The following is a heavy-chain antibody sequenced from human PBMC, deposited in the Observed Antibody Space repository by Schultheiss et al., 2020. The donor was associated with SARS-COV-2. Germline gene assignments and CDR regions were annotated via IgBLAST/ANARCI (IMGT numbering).Heavy chain of an antibody. V-gene: IGHV4-59*08. D-gene: IGHD4-11*01. Sequence: SETLSLTCTVSGGSISSYYWSWIRQPPGKGLEWIGYIYYSGSTNYNPTLKSRVTISVDTSKNQFSLKLSSVTAADTAEYYCARQTTVTANWFDPWGQGTLVTVSS. CDR2: IYYSGST. J-gene: IGHJ5*02. CDR1: GGSISSYY. CDR3: ARQTTVTANWFDP.